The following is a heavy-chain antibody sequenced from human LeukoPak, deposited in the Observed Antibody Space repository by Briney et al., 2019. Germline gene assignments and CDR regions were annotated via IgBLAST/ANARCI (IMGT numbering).Heavy chain of an antibody. Sequence: ASVKVSCKASGGTFSSYAISWVRQAPGQGLEWMGGIIPIFGTANYAQKFQGRVTITADKSTSAAYMELSSLRSEDTAVYYCARGKKRITMIVVVLPDAFDIWGQGTMVTVSS. V-gene: IGHV1-69*06. J-gene: IGHJ3*02. CDR2: IIPIFGTA. CDR1: GGTFSSYA. D-gene: IGHD3-22*01. CDR3: ARGKKRITMIVVVLPDAFDI.